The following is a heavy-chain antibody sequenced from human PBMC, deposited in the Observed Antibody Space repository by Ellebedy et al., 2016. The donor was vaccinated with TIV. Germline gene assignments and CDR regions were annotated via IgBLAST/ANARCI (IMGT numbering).Heavy chain of an antibody. V-gene: IGHV4-59*02. CDR2: ISDGGNK. CDR3: AGSDYGDPPEWFDP. CDR1: GGTVSTYN. Sequence: SETLSLTXSVSGGTVSTYNWNWIRHHPGKALEWTRYISDGGNKIYNPSLKTRVTMSVDAARNQVSLSLRSVTAADTAVYYCAGSDYGDPPEWFDPWGPGTRVTV. D-gene: IGHD4/OR15-4a*01. J-gene: IGHJ5*02.